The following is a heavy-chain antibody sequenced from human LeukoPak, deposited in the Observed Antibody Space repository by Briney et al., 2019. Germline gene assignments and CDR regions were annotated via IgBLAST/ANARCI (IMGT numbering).Heavy chain of an antibody. CDR3: AREDSSGYYWYQKYFDY. CDR1: GGSFSGYY. D-gene: IGHD3-22*01. Sequence: SETLSLTCAVYGGSFSGYYWSWIRQPPGKGLEWIGEINHSGSTNYNPSLKSRVTISVDTSKNQFSLKLSSVTAADTAVYYCAREDSSGYYWYQKYFDYWGQGTLVTVSS. CDR2: INHSGST. J-gene: IGHJ4*02. V-gene: IGHV4-34*01.